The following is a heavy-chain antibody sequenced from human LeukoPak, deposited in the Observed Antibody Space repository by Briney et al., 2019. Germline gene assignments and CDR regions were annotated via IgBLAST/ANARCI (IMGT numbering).Heavy chain of an antibody. CDR2: ISSSSSYI. Sequence: AETLSLTCAVSGGSIRSYYWSWIRQPPGKGLEWVSSISSSSSYIYYADSLKGRFTISRDNTKNSLYLQMNSLRAEDTAVYYCARVIGGVWYFDLWGRGTLVT. D-gene: IGHD3-10*01. CDR3: ARVIGGVWYFDL. V-gene: IGHV3-21*01. J-gene: IGHJ2*01. CDR1: GGSIRSYY.